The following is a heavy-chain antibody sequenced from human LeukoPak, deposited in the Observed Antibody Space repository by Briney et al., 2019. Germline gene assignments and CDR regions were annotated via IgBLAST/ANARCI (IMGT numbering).Heavy chain of an antibody. J-gene: IGHJ4*02. CDR2: IYYSGST. V-gene: IGHV4-59*01. CDR3: ARGHEYSSSSGAYYFDY. CDR1: DDSITMYY. D-gene: IGHD6-6*01. Sequence: PSETLSLTCSVSDDSITMYYWTWIRQPPGKRLEWIGYIYYSGSTNYNPSLKSRVTISVDTSKNQFSLKLSSVTAADTAVYYCARGHEYSSSSGAYYFDYWGQGTLVTVSS.